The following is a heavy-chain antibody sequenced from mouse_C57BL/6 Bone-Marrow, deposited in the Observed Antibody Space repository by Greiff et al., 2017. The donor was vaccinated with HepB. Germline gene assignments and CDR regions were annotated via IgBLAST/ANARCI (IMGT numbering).Heavy chain of an antibody. V-gene: IGHV10-1*01. J-gene: IGHJ4*01. CDR2: IRSKSNNYAK. CDR3: MRQPYYYAMDY. Sequence: EVQLVESGGGLVQPKGSLKLSCAASGFCFNTYAMNWVRQAPGKGLEWVARIRSKSNNYAKYYADSVKDRFTIARDDSESMLYLQMNNLKTEDTAMYYCMRQPYYYAMDYWGQGTSVTVSS. CDR1: GFCFNTYA.